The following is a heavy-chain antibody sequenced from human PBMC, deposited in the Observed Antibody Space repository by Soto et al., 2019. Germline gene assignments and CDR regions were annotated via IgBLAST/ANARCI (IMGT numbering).Heavy chain of an antibody. CDR2: IYYSGGT. D-gene: IGHD3-9*01. V-gene: IGHV4-39*01. J-gene: IGHJ4*02. Sequence: QLQLQESGPGLVKPSEALSLTCSVSGGSISSSSYYWGWVRQPRGKGLEWIGSIYYSGGTYNNPSLKSRVTISIDKSKNQFSLKLSSLTAADTAVYYCARLEGLATISYYFDFWGQGTLVTVSS. CDR3: ARLEGLATISYYFDF. CDR1: GGSISSSSYY.